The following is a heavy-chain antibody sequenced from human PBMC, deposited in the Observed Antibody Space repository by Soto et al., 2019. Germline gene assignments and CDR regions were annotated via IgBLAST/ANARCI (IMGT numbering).Heavy chain of an antibody. CDR1: GGSINSNSYY. CDR2: IYFDGST. V-gene: IGHV4-39*02. CDR3: AKVMVAATRNTDFDS. Sequence: QLRESGPGLVKPSETLSLTCTVSGGSINSNSYYWAWIRQTPGKGLAWIASIYFDGSTYYNPSLKSRVIISVDKNKFSLRLTSVTTADTAVYYCAKVMVAATRNTDFDSWGQGTLVTVSS. J-gene: IGHJ4*02. D-gene: IGHD2-15*01.